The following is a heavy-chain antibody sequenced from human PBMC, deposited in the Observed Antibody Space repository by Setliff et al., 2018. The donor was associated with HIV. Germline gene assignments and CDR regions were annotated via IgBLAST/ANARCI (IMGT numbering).Heavy chain of an antibody. CDR2: ISSTGSYI. CDR3: AGGSGSYPKPFDP. J-gene: IGHJ5*02. CDR1: GFTFSDYS. Sequence: GGSLRLSCAVSGFTFSDYSMNWVRQAPGKGLEWVSSISSTGSYIYYADSVKGRFTISRDSSRNTLYLQLTSLRVEDTAVYHCAGGSGSYPKPFDPWGQGTLVTVSS. V-gene: IGHV3-21*01. D-gene: IGHD3-10*01.